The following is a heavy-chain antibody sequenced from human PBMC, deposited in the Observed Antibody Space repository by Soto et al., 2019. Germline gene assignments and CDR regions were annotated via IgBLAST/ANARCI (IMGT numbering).Heavy chain of an antibody. Sequence: ASVKVSCKVSGYTFTSYGISWVRQAPGQGLEWMGWISAYNGNTNYAQKIQGRVTMTTDTSTSTAYMEQRSLRTDDTAVYFCARDRDTDDYGDYVFNYFDYWGQGTLVTVSS. CDR1: GYTFTSYG. D-gene: IGHD4-17*01. J-gene: IGHJ4*02. CDR3: ARDRDTDDYGDYVFNYFDY. CDR2: ISAYNGNT. V-gene: IGHV1-18*01.